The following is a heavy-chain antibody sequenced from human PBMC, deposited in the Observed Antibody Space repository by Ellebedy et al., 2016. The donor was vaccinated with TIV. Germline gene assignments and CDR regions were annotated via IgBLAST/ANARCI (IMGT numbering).Heavy chain of an antibody. Sequence: AASVKVSCKASGYTFTSYYMHWVRQAPGQGLEWMGIINPSGGSTNYAQKFQGRLTMTRDTSTSTVYMELSSLRSEDTAVYYCARRGSSSAGYYYAMAVWGQGTTVTVSS. J-gene: IGHJ6*02. CDR1: GYTFTSYY. V-gene: IGHV1-46*01. D-gene: IGHD6-6*01. CDR2: INPSGGST. CDR3: ARRGSSSAGYYYAMAV.